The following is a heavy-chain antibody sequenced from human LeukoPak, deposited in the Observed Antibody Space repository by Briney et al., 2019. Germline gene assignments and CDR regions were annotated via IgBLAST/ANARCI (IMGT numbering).Heavy chain of an antibody. CDR2: IILIFGTA. V-gene: IGHV1-69*13. J-gene: IGHJ3*02. Sequence: GASVKVSCKASGGTFSSYAISWVRQAPGQGLEWMGGIILIFGTANYAQKFQGRVTITADESTSTAYMELSSLRSEDTAVYYCAREGEDDRAFDIWGQGTMVTVSS. CDR3: AREGEDDRAFDI. D-gene: IGHD3-9*01. CDR1: GGTFSSYA.